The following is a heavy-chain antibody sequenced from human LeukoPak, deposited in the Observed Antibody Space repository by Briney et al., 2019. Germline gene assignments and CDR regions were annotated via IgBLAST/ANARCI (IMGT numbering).Heavy chain of an antibody. CDR3: ATSQCCSSINCVLFY. CDR1: GDTFSSYV. CDR2: IIPIFGIP. D-gene: IGHD2-2*01. V-gene: IGHV1-69*13. Sequence: SVKVSCKASGDTFSSYVIYWLRQAPGQGLEWLGGIIPIFGIPNYAQNFQGRVTITVDESTRTSYMELSSLRSEDTAVYYCATSQCCSSINCVLFYWGQGTLVTVSS. J-gene: IGHJ4*02.